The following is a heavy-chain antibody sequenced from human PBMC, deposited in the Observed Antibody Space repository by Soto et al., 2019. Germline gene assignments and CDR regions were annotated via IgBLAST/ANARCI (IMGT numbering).Heavy chain of an antibody. CDR1: GGTCTNYG. CDR2: IVPIFGTA. D-gene: IGHD2-2*01. Sequence: QVQLVQSGAEVKKPGSSVKVSCKASGGTCTNYGISWVRQAPGQGLEWMGGIVPIFGTANYAQKFQGRVTITADESASTAYMELSSLRSEDTAVYYCARGPQYAYFDYWGQGTLVTVSS. CDR3: ARGPQYAYFDY. V-gene: IGHV1-69*01. J-gene: IGHJ4*02.